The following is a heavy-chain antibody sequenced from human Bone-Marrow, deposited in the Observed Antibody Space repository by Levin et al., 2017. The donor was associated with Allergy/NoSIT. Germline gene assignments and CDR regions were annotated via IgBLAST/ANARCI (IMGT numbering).Heavy chain of an antibody. CDR3: ARDGGPWLDRDYYGMDV. J-gene: IGHJ6*02. Sequence: SQTLSLTCTVSGGSISSYYWSWIRQPAGKGLEWIGRIYTSGSTNYNPSLKSRVTMSVDTSKNQFSLKLSSVTAADTAVYYCARDGGPWLDRDYYGMDVWGQGTTVTVSS. D-gene: IGHD6-19*01. CDR2: IYTSGST. CDR1: GGSISSYY. V-gene: IGHV4-4*07.